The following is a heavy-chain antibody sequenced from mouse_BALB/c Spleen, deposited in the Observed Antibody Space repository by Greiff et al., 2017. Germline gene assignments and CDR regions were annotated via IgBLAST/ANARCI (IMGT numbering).Heavy chain of an antibody. Sequence: QVQLQQSGAELMKPGASVKISCKATGYTFSSYWIEWVKQRPGHGLEWIGEILPGSGSTNYNEKFKGKATFTADTSSNTAYMQLSSLTSEDSAVYYCARREYGNYDAMDYWGQGTSVTVSS. V-gene: IGHV1-9*01. CDR2: ILPGSGST. D-gene: IGHD2-10*02. J-gene: IGHJ4*01. CDR1: GYTFSSYW. CDR3: ARREYGNYDAMDY.